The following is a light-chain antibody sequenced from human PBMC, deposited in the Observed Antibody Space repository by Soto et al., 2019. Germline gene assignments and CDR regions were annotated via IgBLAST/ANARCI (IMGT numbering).Light chain of an antibody. CDR1: GSNVGGYNY. Sequence: QSVLTQPASVSGSPGQSITLSCAGTGSNVGGYNYVSWYQQHPGKAPKLMIYDVSNRPSAVSNRFSGSKSGNTASLTISGLQAEDEDDYYCSSYTSSSTPVFGTGTKVTAL. J-gene: IGLJ1*01. CDR3: SSYTSSSTPV. V-gene: IGLV2-14*01. CDR2: DVS.